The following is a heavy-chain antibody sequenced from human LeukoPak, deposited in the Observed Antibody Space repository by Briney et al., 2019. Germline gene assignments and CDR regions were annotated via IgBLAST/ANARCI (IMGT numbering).Heavy chain of an antibody. D-gene: IGHD6-13*01. CDR1: AYSMSSAYS. Sequence: SETLSLTCTVSAYSMSSAYSWGWIRQSPGKGLEWIGSIYQSGSSYYNPSLKSRVTISVDESKKQFSLKLRSVTAADTAVYYCAREYTSSWYNWFDPWGQGTLVTVSS. V-gene: IGHV4-38-2*02. CDR2: IYQSGSS. CDR3: AREYTSSWYNWFDP. J-gene: IGHJ5*02.